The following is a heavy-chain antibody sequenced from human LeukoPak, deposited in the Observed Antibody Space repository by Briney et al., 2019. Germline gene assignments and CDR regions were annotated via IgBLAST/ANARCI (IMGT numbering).Heavy chain of an antibody. J-gene: IGHJ5*02. CDR2: IYYSGST. V-gene: IGHV4-59*01. D-gene: IGHD3-10*01. CDR3: ARERYGSGSYVDP. Sequence: PSGTLSLTCTVSGGSISSYYWSWIRQSPGKGLEWIAYIYYSGSTNHNPSLRSRVTISVDTSKNQFSLKVSSVTAADTAVYYCARERYGSGSYVDPWGQGTLVTVSS. CDR1: GGSISSYY.